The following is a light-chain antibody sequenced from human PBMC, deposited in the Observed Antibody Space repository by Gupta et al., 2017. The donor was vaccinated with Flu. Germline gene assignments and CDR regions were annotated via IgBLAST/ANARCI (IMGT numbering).Light chain of an antibody. CDR2: EVS. CDR3: MQSVHFRT. J-gene: IGKJ1*01. Sequence: DITVTQPSVCLAVRRVRQASISCKSSQSLLHSDGMTYFQWYLQKPGQPPQLLIYEVSKRFSGVPDRFSGSGSGTDVTLKSSRVEAEDVGVYYCMQSVHFRTFGQGTKVEIK. CDR1: QSLLHSDGMTY. V-gene: IGKV2D-29*01.